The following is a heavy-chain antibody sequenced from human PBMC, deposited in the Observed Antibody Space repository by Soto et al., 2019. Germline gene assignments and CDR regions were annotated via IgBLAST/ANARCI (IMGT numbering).Heavy chain of an antibody. CDR1: GFSFSSYE. J-gene: IGHJ4*02. CDR3: ARGGGRWEYYYDSSGYYLSSDIYDY. CDR2: ISSSGSTI. Sequence: EVQLVESGGGLVQPGGSLRLSCAASGFSFSSYEMNWVRQAPGKGLEWVSYISSSGSTIYYADSVKGRFTISRDNAKNSLYLQMNSLRAEDTAVYYCARGGGRWEYYYDSSGYYLSSDIYDYWGQGTLVTVSS. D-gene: IGHD3-22*01. V-gene: IGHV3-48*03.